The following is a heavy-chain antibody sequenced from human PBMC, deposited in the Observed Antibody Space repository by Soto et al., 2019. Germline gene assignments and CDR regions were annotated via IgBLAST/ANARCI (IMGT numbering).Heavy chain of an antibody. CDR1: GFTFSSYS. V-gene: IGHV3-48*02. J-gene: IGHJ3*02. Sequence: PGGSLRLSCAASGFTFSSYSMNWVRQAPGKGLEWVSYISSSSSTIYYADSVKGRFTISRDNAKNSLYLQMNSLRDEDTAVYYCAGVAVPAANDAFDIWGQGTMVTVSS. CDR3: AGVAVPAANDAFDI. D-gene: IGHD2-2*01. CDR2: ISSSSSTI.